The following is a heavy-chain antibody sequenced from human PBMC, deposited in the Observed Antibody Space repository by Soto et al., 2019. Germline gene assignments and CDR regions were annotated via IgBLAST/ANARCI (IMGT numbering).Heavy chain of an antibody. Sequence: QVQLQESGPGLLKPSETLSLTCTVSGGSISSYYLSWIRQPPGKLLELIGYISYSGSTNYNPSLKSLVTISVDTSKNQFSPNMSSVAAAYTAVYYGARTLPIYYYYGMVVWGQGTTVAVSS. CDR3: ARTLPIYYYYGMVV. J-gene: IGHJ6*01. V-gene: IGHV4-59*01. CDR2: ISYSGST. CDR1: GGSISSYY.